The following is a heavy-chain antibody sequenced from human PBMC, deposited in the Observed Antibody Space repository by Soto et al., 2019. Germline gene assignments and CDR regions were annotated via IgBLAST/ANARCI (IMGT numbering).Heavy chain of an antibody. CDR1: GGTFSSYA. V-gene: IGHV1-69*01. D-gene: IGHD3-22*01. J-gene: IGHJ3*02. CDR3: ARAVYYDSSGYYDAFDI. CDR2: IIPIFGTA. Sequence: QVQLVQSGAEVKKPGSSVKVSCKASGGTFSSYAISWVRQAPGQGLEWMGGIIPIFGTANYAQKFQGRVTITADESTITAYMELSSLRSEDTVVYYCARAVYYDSSGYYDAFDIWGQGTMVTVSS.